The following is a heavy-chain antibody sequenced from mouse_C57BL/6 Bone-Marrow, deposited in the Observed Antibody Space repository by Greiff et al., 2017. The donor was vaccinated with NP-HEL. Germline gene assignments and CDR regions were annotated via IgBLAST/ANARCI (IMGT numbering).Heavy chain of an antibody. V-gene: IGHV6-6*01. CDR3: TRGTGTGYFDV. Sequence: EVKLVESGGGLVQPGGSMKLSCAASGFTFSDAWMDWVRQSPEKGLEWVAEIRNKANNHATYYAVSVKGRFTISRDDSKSSVYLQMNSLRAEDTGIYYCTRGTGTGYFDVWGTGTTVTVSS. D-gene: IGHD4-1*01. CDR2: IRNKANNHAT. CDR1: GFTFSDAW. J-gene: IGHJ1*03.